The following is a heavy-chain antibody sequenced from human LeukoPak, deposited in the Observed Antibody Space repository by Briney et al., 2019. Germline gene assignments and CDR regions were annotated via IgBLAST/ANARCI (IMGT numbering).Heavy chain of an antibody. CDR3: AREVGGGACGQ. CDR1: GFTVSSNY. J-gene: IGHJ4*02. CDR2: IYSDGTI. V-gene: IGHV3-66*01. D-gene: IGHD3-16*01. Sequence: PGGSLRLSCAASGFTVSSNYMSWVRQVPGKGLEWVSVIYSDGTISYADSVKGRFTISRNNSENTLYLQMNSLRVEDTAVYYCAREVGGGACGQWGQGTLVSVSS.